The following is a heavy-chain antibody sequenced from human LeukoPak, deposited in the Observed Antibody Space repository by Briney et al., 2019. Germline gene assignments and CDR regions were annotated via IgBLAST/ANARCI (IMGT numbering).Heavy chain of an antibody. J-gene: IGHJ4*02. CDR1: GFTFSSYA. V-gene: IGHV3-23*01. D-gene: IGHD2-2*01. Sequence: GASLRLSCAASGFTFSSYAMSWVRQAPGKGLEWVSAISGSGGSTYYADSVKGRFTISRDNSKNTLYLQMISLRAEDTAVYYCAKTCSSTSCYFDWGQGTLVTVSS. CDR3: AKTCSSTSCYFD. CDR2: ISGSGGST.